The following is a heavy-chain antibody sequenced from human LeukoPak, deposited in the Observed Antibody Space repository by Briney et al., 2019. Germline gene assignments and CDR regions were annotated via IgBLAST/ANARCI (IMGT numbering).Heavy chain of an antibody. CDR1: GFTFSSYS. D-gene: IGHD3-22*01. V-gene: IGHV3-21*01. Sequence: GGSLRLSCAASGFTFSSYSMNWVRQAPGKGLEWVSSISSSSSYIYYADSVKGRFTISRDNAKNSLYLQMNSLRAEDTAVFYCARDPDYYDSSGPTDYWGQGTLVTVSS. CDR2: ISSSSSYI. CDR3: ARDPDYYDSSGPTDY. J-gene: IGHJ4*02.